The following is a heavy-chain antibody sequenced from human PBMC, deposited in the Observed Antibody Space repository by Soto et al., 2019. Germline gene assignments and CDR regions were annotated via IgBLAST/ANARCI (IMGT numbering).Heavy chain of an antibody. J-gene: IGHJ5*02. CDR3: AGEKPPDSSSWFNWFDP. CDR2: IQQDGREK. Sequence: PGWSLRLSCAASGFTFISFWRSSVRQAPGRGLEWVAHIQQDGREKYYVDSVKGRFTSYRDNAKTSVYLHMNNLRVEHTAVYYCAGEKPPDSSSWFNWFDPQGQRAMVTVAS. D-gene: IGHD6-13*01. V-gene: IGHV3-7*01. CDR1: GFTFISFW.